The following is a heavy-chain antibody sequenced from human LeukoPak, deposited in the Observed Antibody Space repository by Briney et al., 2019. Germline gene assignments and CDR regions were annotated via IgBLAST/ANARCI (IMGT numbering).Heavy chain of an antibody. Sequence: GGSLRLSCAASGFTFSSYGMHWVRQAPGKGLEWVAVIWYDGSNKYYADSVKGRFTIFRDNSKNTLYLQMNSLRAEDTAVYYCAKDYDILTGAPDFDYWGQGTLVTVSS. CDR1: GFTFSSYG. D-gene: IGHD3-9*01. V-gene: IGHV3-30*02. J-gene: IGHJ4*02. CDR3: AKDYDILTGAPDFDY. CDR2: IWYDGSNK.